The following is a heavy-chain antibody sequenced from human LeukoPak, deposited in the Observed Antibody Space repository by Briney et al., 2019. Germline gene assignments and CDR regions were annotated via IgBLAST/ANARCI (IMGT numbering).Heavy chain of an antibody. V-gene: IGHV1-8*01. CDR2: MNPNSGNT. CDR1: GYTFTSYD. Sequence: ASVKVSCKASGYTFTSYDINWVRQATGQGLEWMGWMNPNSGNTGYAQKFQGRVTMTRNTSISTAYMELSSLRSEDTAVYYCARGVTYYDILTGRSVNYYYYYMDVWGKGTTVTISS. J-gene: IGHJ6*03. D-gene: IGHD3-9*01. CDR3: ARGVTYYDILTGRSVNYYYYYMDV.